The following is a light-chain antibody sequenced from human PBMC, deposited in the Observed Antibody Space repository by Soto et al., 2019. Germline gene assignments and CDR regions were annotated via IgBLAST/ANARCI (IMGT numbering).Light chain of an antibody. CDR3: QQYHNWPIT. CDR1: QSVSSN. Sequence: EIVMTQSPATLSVSPGDSATLSCRASQSVSSNLAWHQQKPGQAPRILMYDASTRATGISARFSGSGSGTEFTLTISSLQSEDFAVYYCQQYHNWPITFGQGTRLEI. J-gene: IGKJ5*01. V-gene: IGKV3-15*01. CDR2: DAS.